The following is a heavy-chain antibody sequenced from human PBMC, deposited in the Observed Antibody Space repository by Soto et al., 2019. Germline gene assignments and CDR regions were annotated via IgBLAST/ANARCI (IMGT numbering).Heavy chain of an antibody. D-gene: IGHD1-1*01. Sequence: KVCCKASGYTFTGYFMHWVRQAPGQGLEWMGWINTYNGDTNFAQKFQGRITMTRDTSITTAYMERSRLRSDDTAMYYCAKNLLVTTPDGFDIWGQGTMVTVSS. CDR1: GYTFTGYF. CDR2: INTYNGDT. V-gene: IGHV1-2*02. J-gene: IGHJ3*02. CDR3: AKNLLVTTPDGFDI.